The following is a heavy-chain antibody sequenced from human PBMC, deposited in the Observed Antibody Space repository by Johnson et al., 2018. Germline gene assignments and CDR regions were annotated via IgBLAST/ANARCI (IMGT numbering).Heavy chain of an antibody. CDR3: AKAEAPYYYDSSGYSAFDI. Sequence: VQLVESGGGLVQPGGSLRLSCAASGFTFSSYAMSWVRQAPGKGLEWVSAISGSGGSTYYADSVKGRFTISRDNSKNTLCLQMNSLRAEDTAVYYCAKAEAPYYYDSSGYSAFDIWGQGTMVTVSS. V-gene: IGHV3-23*04. J-gene: IGHJ3*02. CDR2: ISGSGGST. CDR1: GFTFSSYA. D-gene: IGHD3-22*01.